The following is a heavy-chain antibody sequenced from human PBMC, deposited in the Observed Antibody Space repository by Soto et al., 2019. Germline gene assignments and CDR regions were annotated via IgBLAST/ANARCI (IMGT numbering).Heavy chain of an antibody. J-gene: IGHJ4*02. CDR3: AKDPSSDVWSVYFPYFDY. V-gene: IGHV3-23*01. CDR1: GFIFRSYA. CDR2: ISGSGRIT. D-gene: IGHD3-3*01. Sequence: PGGSLRLSCAASGFIFRSYAMHWVRQAPGKGLEWVSSISGSGRITDYADFVKGRFTISRDSSKDALYLEMNSLRADDTAVYFCAKDPSSDVWSVYFPYFDYWSQGILVTVSS.